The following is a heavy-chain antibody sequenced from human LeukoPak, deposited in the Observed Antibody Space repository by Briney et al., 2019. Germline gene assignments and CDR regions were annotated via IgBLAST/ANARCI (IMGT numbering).Heavy chain of an antibody. CDR2: TIAIIGAA. D-gene: IGHD3-22*01. Sequence: SVKVSCKASGGTFSRFAISWVRQAPGQGLEWMGGTIAIIGAAHYAQKFQGRVTINADDITTTAYMELSSLTSEDTAVYYCARHGPTYYYDDSAFPQGPFDVWGQGTKVTVSS. V-gene: IGHV1-69*13. CDR3: ARHGPTYYYDDSAFPQGPFDV. CDR1: GGTFSRFA. J-gene: IGHJ3*01.